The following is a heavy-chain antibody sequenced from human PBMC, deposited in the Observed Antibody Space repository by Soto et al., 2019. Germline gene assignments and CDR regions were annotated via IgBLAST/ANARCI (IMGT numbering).Heavy chain of an antibody. CDR1: GFTFSSYG. J-gene: IGHJ4*02. CDR3: ARDRGQLWLIFAFDY. V-gene: IGHV3-33*01. CDR2: IWYDGSNK. D-gene: IGHD5-18*01. Sequence: GGSLRLSCAASGFTFSSYGMHWVRQAPGKGLEWVAVIWYDGSNKYYADSVKGRFTISRDNSKNTLYLQMNSLRAEDTAVYYRARDRGQLWLIFAFDYWGQGTLVTVSS.